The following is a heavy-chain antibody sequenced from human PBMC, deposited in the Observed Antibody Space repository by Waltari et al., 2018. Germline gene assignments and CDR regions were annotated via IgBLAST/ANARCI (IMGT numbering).Heavy chain of an antibody. V-gene: IGHV4-30-4*01. CDR1: GGSIRSGYYY. J-gene: IGHJ2*01. Sequence: QVQLQESGPGLVKPSQTLSLTCTVSGGSIRSGYYYWRWIRQPPGKGLEWIGYIYYSGSTYYNPSLKSRVTISVDTSKNQFSLKLSSVTAADTAVYYCASLSIAARHVWYFDLWGRGTLVTVSS. CDR3: ASLSIAARHVWYFDL. D-gene: IGHD6-6*01. CDR2: IYYSGST.